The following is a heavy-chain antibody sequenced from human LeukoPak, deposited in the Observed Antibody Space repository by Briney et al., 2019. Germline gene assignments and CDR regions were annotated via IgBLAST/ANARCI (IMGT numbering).Heavy chain of an antibody. D-gene: IGHD3-22*01. CDR1: GFTFSSYA. CDR2: ISGSGGST. V-gene: IGHV3-23*01. CDR3: ARVQTMIDAFDI. Sequence: GGSLRLSRAASGFTFSSYAMSWVRQAPGKGLEWVSAISGSGGSTYYADSVKGRFTISRDNSKNTLYLQMNSLRAEDTAVYYCARVQTMIDAFDIWGQGTMVTVSS. J-gene: IGHJ3*02.